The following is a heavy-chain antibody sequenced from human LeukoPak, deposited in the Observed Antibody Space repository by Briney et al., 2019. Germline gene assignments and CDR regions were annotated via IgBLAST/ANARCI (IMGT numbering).Heavy chain of an antibody. D-gene: IGHD2-8*01. CDR2: INPNSGDP. J-gene: IGHJ6*03. V-gene: IGHV1-2*06. CDR3: ARSARHCNNGVCFTDYYIDL. Sequence: ASVKVSCKASGYNLMDHALHWVRQAPGQGLEWMGRINPNSGDPNYPQKFQGRVTMTRDTSISTAYMEMSSLTSDDTAVYYCARSARHCNNGVCFTDYYIDLWGKGTTVIVSS. CDR1: GYNLMDHA.